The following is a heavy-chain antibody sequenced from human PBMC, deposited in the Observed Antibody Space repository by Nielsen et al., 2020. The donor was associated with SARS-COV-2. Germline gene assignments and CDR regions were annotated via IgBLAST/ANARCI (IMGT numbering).Heavy chain of an antibody. V-gene: IGHV3-21*01. CDR3: ARESVTGTDAFDI. Sequence: GESLKISCAASGFTFSSYAMHWVRQAPGKGLEWVSSISSSSSYIYYADSVKGRFSISRDNAKNSLSLQMNSLRAEDTAVYYCARESVTGTDAFDIWGQGTVVTVSS. CDR2: ISSSSSYI. J-gene: IGHJ3*02. D-gene: IGHD6-19*01. CDR1: GFTFSSYA.